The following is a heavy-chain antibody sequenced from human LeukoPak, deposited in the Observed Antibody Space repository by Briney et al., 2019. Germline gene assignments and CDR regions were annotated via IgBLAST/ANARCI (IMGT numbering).Heavy chain of an antibody. CDR1: GFTFGDYA. V-gene: IGHV3-49*04. CDR2: ILNKAYGGTT. D-gene: IGHD3-10*01. CDR3: TRDDGSGSYYSALDY. Sequence: SLRLSCTTSGFTFGDYAMSWVRQAPGKGLEWVGFILNKAYGGTTDYAASVKGRFTISRDDSNSIAYLQMNSLKTEDTAVYYCTRDDGSGSYYSALDYWGQGTLVTVSS. J-gene: IGHJ4*02.